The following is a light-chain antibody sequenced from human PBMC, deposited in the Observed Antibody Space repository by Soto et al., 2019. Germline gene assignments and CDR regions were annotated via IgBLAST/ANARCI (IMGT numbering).Light chain of an antibody. V-gene: IGKV3-20*01. J-gene: IGKJ4*01. CDR2: GTS. CDR1: QSISNNH. CDR3: EYYGTSIT. Sequence: EIVLTQSPGTLSLSPGERVTLSCRASQSISNNHLAWYQQKPGQAPRLLIHGTSNRATGIPDRFSGSGSGTDFTLNFSRLEPEDFAVYYCEYYGTSITCGGGTKVEIK.